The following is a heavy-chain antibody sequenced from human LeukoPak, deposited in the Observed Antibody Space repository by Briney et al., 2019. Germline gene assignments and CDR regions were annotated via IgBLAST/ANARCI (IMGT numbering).Heavy chain of an antibody. D-gene: IGHD2-2*01. CDR3: ARDTKKKGHAFDI. J-gene: IGHJ3*02. CDR2: IYHSGTTYSGST. Sequence: SETLSLTCNVSGASMSNYYWVWIRQPPGKGLEWIGSIYHSGTTYSGSTYYNPSLKSRVTISVDKSKNQFSLKLSSVTAADTAVYYCARDTKKKGHAFDIWGQGTMVTVSS. V-gene: IGHV4-39*07. CDR1: GASMSNYY.